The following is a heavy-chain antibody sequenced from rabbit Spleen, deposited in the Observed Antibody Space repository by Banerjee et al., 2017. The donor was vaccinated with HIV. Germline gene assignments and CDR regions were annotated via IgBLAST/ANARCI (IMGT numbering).Heavy chain of an antibody. J-gene: IGHJ4*01. D-gene: IGHD6-1*01. V-gene: IGHV1S45*01. CDR2: IDPIFDST. CDR1: GFSFSSGDW. Sequence: EQLLESGGGLVKPEGSLKLSCTASGFSFSSGDWMYWVRQAPGKGLEWIGYIDPIFDSTYYATWAKGRFTISKTSSTTVTLQVTSLTAADTATYFCAREKSGNYGYDLWGPGTLVTVS. CDR3: AREKSGNYGYDL.